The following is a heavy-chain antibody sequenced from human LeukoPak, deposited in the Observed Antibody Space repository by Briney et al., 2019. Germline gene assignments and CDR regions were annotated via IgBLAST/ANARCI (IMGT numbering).Heavy chain of an antibody. CDR1: GGSISSYY. CDR3: ARSVGYCSSTSCYYFETSTDNNWFDP. Sequence: TSETLSLTCTVSGGSISSYYWSWIRQPAGKGLEWIGRIYTSGSTNYNPSLKSRVTMSVDTSKSQFSLKLSSVTAADTAVYYCARSVGYCSSTSCYYFETSTDNNWFDPWGQGTLVTVSS. D-gene: IGHD2-2*01. CDR2: IYTSGST. V-gene: IGHV4-4*07. J-gene: IGHJ5*02.